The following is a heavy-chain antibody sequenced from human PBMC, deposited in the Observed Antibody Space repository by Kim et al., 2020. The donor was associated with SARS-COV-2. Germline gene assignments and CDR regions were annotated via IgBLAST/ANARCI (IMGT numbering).Heavy chain of an antibody. J-gene: IGHJ3*02. V-gene: IGHV1-69*13. CDR2: IIPIFGTA. CDR3: ASLAAAGIGDAFDI. Sequence: SVNVSCKASGGTFSSYAISWVRQAPGQGLEWMGGIIPIFGTANYAQKFQGRVTITADESTSTAYMELSSLRSEDTAVYYCASLAAAGIGDAFDIWGQGTMVTVSS. CDR1: GGTFSSYA. D-gene: IGHD6-13*01.